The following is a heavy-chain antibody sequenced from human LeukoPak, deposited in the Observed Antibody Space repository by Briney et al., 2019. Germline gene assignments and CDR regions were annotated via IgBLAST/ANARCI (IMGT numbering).Heavy chain of an antibody. J-gene: IGHJ6*03. Sequence: SETLSRTCTVSGGSISTSSYYWGWVRQPPGKGLEWIGNIFYSGSTYYSPSLKSRVTISLDTSRNQFSLKLNSVTAADTAVYYCARFPASAEYRHYYHMDVWGKGTTVTVSS. CDR3: ARFPASAEYRHYYHMDV. D-gene: IGHD6-25*01. CDR1: GGSISTSSYY. V-gene: IGHV4-39*07. CDR2: IFYSGST.